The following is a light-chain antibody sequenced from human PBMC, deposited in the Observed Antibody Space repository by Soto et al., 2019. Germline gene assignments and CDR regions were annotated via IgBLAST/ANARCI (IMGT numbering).Light chain of an antibody. Sequence: EIVLTQSPGTLSLSPGERATLSCRASQSFSSSYLAWYQQKPGQAPRLLIYGASSRATGIPDRFSGSGSGTDFTFTISRLEPEDFAVYYCLQFGSSPMYTFGQGTNLEIK. J-gene: IGKJ2*01. CDR2: GAS. CDR3: LQFGSSPMYT. CDR1: QSFSSSY. V-gene: IGKV3-20*01.